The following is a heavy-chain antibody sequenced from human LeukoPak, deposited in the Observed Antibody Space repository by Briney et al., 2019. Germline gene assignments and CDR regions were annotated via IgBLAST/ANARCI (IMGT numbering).Heavy chain of an antibody. J-gene: IGHJ4*02. D-gene: IGHD6-25*01. Sequence: GGSLRLSCAVSGFSFSTYGMSWVRQAPGKGLEWDAAVGSDGVNTIYVDSVKGRFTISRDNSKNTLYLQLNSLRAEDTAVYYCAKGLAAGSQYFDYWGQGTLVTVSS. CDR3: AKGLAAGSQYFDY. V-gene: IGHV3-23*01. CDR1: GFSFSTYG. CDR2: VGSDGVNT.